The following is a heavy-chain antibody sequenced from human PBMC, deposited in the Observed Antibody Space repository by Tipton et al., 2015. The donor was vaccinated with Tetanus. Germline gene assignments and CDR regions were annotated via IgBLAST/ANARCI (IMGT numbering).Heavy chain of an antibody. V-gene: IGHV3-23*01. CDR3: ARDLGAGYYFDY. D-gene: IGHD4-17*01. J-gene: IGHJ4*02. CDR1: GYTFKNFA. CDR2: ISGDGDGR. Sequence: GSLRLSCVGSGYTFKNFAMSWVRQAPGKGLEWVAGISGDGDGRFYADSVKGRITISRDNFKNIMYLQMNSLRAEDTAVYYCARDLGAGYYFDYWGQGTLVTVSS.